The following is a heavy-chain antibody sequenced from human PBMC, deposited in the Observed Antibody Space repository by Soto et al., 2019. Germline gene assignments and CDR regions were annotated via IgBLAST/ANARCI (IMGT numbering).Heavy chain of an antibody. J-gene: IGHJ6*02. Sequence: QVQLVQSGAEVKKPGASVKVSCKASGYTFTGYYMHWVRQAPGQGLEWMGWINPNSGGTNYAQKFQGWVTMTXXTXIXXAYMELSRLRSDDTAVYYCARASGWYGRHYYGMDVWGQGTTVTVSS. D-gene: IGHD6-19*01. V-gene: IGHV1-2*04. CDR1: GYTFTGYY. CDR2: INPNSGGT. CDR3: ARASGWYGRHYYGMDV.